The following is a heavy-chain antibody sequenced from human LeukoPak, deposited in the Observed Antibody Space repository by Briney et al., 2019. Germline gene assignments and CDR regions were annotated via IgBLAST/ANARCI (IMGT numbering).Heavy chain of an antibody. D-gene: IGHD6-19*01. CDR2: INPNSGGT. CDR3: ARTGYSSGSGWFDP. Sequence: ASVKVSCKASGCTFTGYYMHGVRQAPGQGLEWMGWINPNSGGTNYAQKFQGRVTMTRDTSISTAYMELSRLRSDDTAVYYCARTGYSSGSGWFDPWGQGTLVTVSS. V-gene: IGHV1-2*02. J-gene: IGHJ5*02. CDR1: GCTFTGYY.